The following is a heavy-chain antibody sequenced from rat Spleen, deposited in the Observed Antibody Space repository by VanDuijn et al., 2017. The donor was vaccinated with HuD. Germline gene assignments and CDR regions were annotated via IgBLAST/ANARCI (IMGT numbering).Heavy chain of an antibody. CDR2: ISYDGSST. D-gene: IGHD1-9*01. CDR3: ARRHYGYTDYFDC. Sequence: EVQLVESDGGLVQPGRSLKLSCAASGFTFSDYYMAWVRQAPTKGLEWVATISYDGSSTYYRDSVKGRFTISRDNAKSTLSLQMDSLRSEDTATYYCARRHYGYTDYFDCWGQGVMVTVSS. V-gene: IGHV5-29*01. J-gene: IGHJ2*01. CDR1: GFTFSDYY.